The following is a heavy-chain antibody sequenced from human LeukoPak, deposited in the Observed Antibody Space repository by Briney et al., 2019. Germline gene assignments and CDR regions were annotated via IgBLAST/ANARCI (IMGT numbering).Heavy chain of an antibody. CDR3: ARRNSGGYPDK. D-gene: IGHD3-22*01. CDR2: ITQSGNT. V-gene: IGHV4-34*01. Sequence: SETLSLTYAVYGGSFSGSYWSWIRQPPGKGLEWIGEITQSGNTNYNPSLKSRVAISVDTSKTQFSLKLSSVSAADTAVYYCARRNSGGYPDKWGQGTLVTVSS. CDR1: GGSFSGSY. J-gene: IGHJ4*02.